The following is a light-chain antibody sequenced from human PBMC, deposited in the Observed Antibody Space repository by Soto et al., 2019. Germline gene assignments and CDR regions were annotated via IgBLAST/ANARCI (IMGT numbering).Light chain of an antibody. V-gene: IGLV1-47*01. Sequence: QAVVTQPPSASGTPGQRVTISCSGSNSNIGSKYVYWYQQLPGTAPKLLLYRNNQRPSGVPDRFSGSKSGTSASLAISGXXXXXXXXYYCAAWDNSLVGGPAFGGGTKLTVL. CDR2: RNN. CDR3: AAWDNSLVGGPA. CDR1: NSNIGSKY. J-gene: IGLJ2*01.